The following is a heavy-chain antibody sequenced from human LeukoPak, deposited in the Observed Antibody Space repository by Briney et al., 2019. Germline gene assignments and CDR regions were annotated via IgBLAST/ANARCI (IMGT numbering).Heavy chain of an antibody. D-gene: IGHD6-19*01. J-gene: IGHJ6*02. Sequence: GGSLRLSCAASGFTVSSNYMSWVRQAPGKGLEWVSVIYSGGSTYYADSVKGRFTISRDNPKNTLYLQMNSLRAEDTAVYYCARDGSSGYGMDVWGQGTTVTVSS. CDR3: ARDGSSGYGMDV. V-gene: IGHV3-53*01. CDR1: GFTVSSNY. CDR2: IYSGGST.